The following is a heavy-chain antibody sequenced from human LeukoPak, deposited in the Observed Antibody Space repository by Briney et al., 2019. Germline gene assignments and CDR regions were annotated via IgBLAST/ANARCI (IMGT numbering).Heavy chain of an antibody. V-gene: IGHV4-38-2*01. CDR1: GYSISGAYY. CDR2: MFHSGNT. CDR3: ARAYYFNSSGPRGYFDY. Sequence: KTSETLSRTCAVSGYSISGAYYWGWIRQPPGKGLEWIGSMFHSGNTYYNPSLKSRVTISVDTSKNQFYLKLSSVTAADTAVYYCARAYYFNSSGPRGYFDYWGQGPLVTVSS. D-gene: IGHD3-22*01. J-gene: IGHJ4*02.